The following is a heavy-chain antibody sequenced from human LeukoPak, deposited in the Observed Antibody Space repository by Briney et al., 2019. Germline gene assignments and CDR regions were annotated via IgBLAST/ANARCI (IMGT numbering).Heavy chain of an antibody. CDR3: ARDGTYCSGSSCDEAEYFQD. D-gene: IGHD2-2*01. J-gene: IGHJ1*01. CDR2: MKEDGSGK. V-gene: IGHV3-7*01. Sequence: GGSLRLSCAASGFTFNRYWMSWVRQAPGKGLEWVANMKEDGSGKYYVDSVKGRFTISRDNAKNSLYLQMNSLRAEDTAVYYCARDGTYCSGSSCDEAEYFQDWGQGTLVTVSS. CDR1: GFTFNRYW.